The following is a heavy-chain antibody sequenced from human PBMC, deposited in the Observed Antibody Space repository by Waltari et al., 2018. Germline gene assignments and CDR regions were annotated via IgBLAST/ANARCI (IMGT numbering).Heavy chain of an antibody. D-gene: IGHD1-26*01. CDR2: IIPVLGRT. CDR1: GDTFSSYA. CDR3: ARGPIEGATFDY. V-gene: IGHV1-69*11. Sequence: QVQLVQSGAEVKKPGSSVRVSCKASGDTFSSYAISWVRQAPGQGLEWMGGIIPVLGRTSYAQRFEGRVTVTADESTNTAYMDLTSLRSEDTAMYYCARGPIEGATFDYWGQGTLVTVSS. J-gene: IGHJ4*02.